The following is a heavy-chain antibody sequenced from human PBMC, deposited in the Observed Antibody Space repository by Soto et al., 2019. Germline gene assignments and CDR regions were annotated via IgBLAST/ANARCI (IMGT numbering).Heavy chain of an antibody. CDR1: GGSFSGYY. Sequence: QVQLQQWGAGLLKPSETLSLTCAVYGGSFSGYYWSWIRQPPGQGLEWIGEINHSGSTNYNPSLKSRVTISVDTSKNQSSLKLSSVTAADTAVYYCARGLTTVVTHNFDYWGQGTLVTVSS. J-gene: IGHJ4*02. V-gene: IGHV4-34*01. CDR3: ARGLTTVVTHNFDY. D-gene: IGHD4-17*01. CDR2: INHSGST.